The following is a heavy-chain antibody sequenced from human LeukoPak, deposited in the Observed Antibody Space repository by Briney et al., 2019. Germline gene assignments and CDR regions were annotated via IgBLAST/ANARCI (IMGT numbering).Heavy chain of an antibody. Sequence: GGSLRLSCAASGFTFSDYYMSWIRQAPGKGLEWVSYISSSGSTIYYADSVKGRFTISRDNAKNSLYLQMNSLRAEDTAVYYCASYYGGPSVSAFDIWGQGTMVTVSS. J-gene: IGHJ3*02. D-gene: IGHD4-23*01. CDR2: ISSSGSTI. CDR1: GFTFSDYY. CDR3: ASYYGGPSVSAFDI. V-gene: IGHV3-11*04.